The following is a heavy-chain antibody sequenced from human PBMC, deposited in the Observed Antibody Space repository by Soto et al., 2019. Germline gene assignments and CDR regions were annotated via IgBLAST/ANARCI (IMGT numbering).Heavy chain of an antibody. CDR2: IYPGDSDT. Sequence: PGESLKISCKGSGYSFTSYWIGWVRQMPGKGLEWMGIIYPGDSDTRYSPSFQGQVTISADKSISTTYLQWSSLKASDTAMYYCARHAQMATTLGANWFDYWGQGTLVTVSS. CDR1: GYSFTSYW. CDR3: ARHAQMATTLGANWFDY. V-gene: IGHV5-51*01. D-gene: IGHD3-16*01. J-gene: IGHJ4*02.